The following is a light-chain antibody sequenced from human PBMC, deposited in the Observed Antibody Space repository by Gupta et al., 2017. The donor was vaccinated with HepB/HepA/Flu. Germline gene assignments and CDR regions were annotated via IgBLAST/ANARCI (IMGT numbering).Light chain of an antibody. Sequence: IVMTQSPATLSVSPGESATLSCRASQSVGSNLAWYQQKPGQAPRLLIYGASTRATGVPARFSGDGSGTEFTLTISSLQSEDFAVYSCQQYNNWPLTFGGGTKVEIK. V-gene: IGKV3-15*01. CDR2: GAS. CDR3: QQYNNWPLT. CDR1: QSVGSN. J-gene: IGKJ4*01.